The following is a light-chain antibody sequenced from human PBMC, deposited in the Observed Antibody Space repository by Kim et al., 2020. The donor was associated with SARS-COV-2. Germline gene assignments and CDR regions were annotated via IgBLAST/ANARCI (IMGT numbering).Light chain of an antibody. V-gene: IGLV3-21*04. J-gene: IGLJ3*02. Sequence: VAPGKTDRITLGGNNNGSKIVLWYQPEPGPAPVVVIYYDSDRPSGNPARFSGSNAGNTATLTNSRVEAGDEANYYCQVWDSRSEGVFGGGTQLTVL. CDR2: YDS. CDR1: NNGSKI. CDR3: QVWDSRSEGV.